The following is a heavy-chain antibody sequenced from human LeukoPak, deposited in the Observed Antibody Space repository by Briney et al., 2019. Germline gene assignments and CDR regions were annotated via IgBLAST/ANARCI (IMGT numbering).Heavy chain of an antibody. CDR1: GGSISSDY. CDR2: IYYSGST. CDR3: ARASYDSSGYFLFDY. V-gene: IGHV4-59*01. J-gene: IGHJ4*02. D-gene: IGHD3-22*01. Sequence: SETLSLTCTVSGGSISSDYWSWIRQPPGKGLEWIGYIYYSGSTNYNPSLKSRVTISVDTSKNQCSLKLSSVTAADTAVYYCARASYDSSGYFLFDYWGQGTLVTVSS.